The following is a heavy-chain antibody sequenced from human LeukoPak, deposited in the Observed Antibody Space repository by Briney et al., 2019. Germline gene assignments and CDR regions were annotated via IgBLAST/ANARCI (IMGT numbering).Heavy chain of an antibody. D-gene: IGHD2-15*01. J-gene: IGHJ4*02. Sequence: PSETLSLTCTVSGGSISTGNYHWTWIRQPAGKGLEWIGRVYASGRTNYNPSLKSRVTTSIDTSKNQFSLKLSSVTAADTAMYYCARGVGYWGQGTLVTVSS. CDR3: ARGVGY. CDR1: GGSISTGNYH. V-gene: IGHV4-61*02. CDR2: VYASGRT.